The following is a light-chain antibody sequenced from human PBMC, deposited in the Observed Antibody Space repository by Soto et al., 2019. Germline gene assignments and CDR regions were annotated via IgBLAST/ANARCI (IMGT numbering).Light chain of an antibody. CDR2: ADS. V-gene: IGKV3-11*02. CDR1: QSVSNDF. J-gene: IGKJ5*01. CDR3: QQRYNWTIT. Sequence: EIVLTQSPGILSLSLGARATLSCRASQSVSNDFLAWYQKKAGQAPRLLIYADSNRATGIPARFSGSVSGRDFTLTLSRLDTEDCSVYDGQQRYNWTITVCPWTRLEIK.